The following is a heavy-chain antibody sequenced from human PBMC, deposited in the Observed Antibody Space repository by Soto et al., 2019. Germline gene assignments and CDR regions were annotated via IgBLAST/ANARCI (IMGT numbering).Heavy chain of an antibody. CDR1: GGSISSGGYS. V-gene: IGHV4-30-2*01. CDR2: IYYSGST. CDR3: ARAPAFDI. Sequence: PSETLSLTCAVSGGSISSGGYSWSWIRQPLGKGLEWIGYIYYSGSTYYNPSLKSRVTISVDKSKNQFSLKLNSVTAADTAVYYCARAPAFDIWGQGTMVTVSS. J-gene: IGHJ3*02.